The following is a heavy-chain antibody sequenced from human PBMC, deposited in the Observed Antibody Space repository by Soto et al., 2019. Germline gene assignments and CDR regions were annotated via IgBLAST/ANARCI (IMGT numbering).Heavy chain of an antibody. V-gene: IGHV1-2*02. Sequence: GASVKVSCKASGYTFTGHYMHWVLQAPGQGLEWMGWINPNSVGTDYAQKFQGRVTMTRDTSISTAYMELSRLRSDDTAVYYCAREPMVRAAHGFDIWGQGTTVTVSS. CDR3: AREPMVRAAHGFDI. J-gene: IGHJ3*02. CDR2: INPNSVGT. CDR1: GYTFTGHY. D-gene: IGHD3-10*01.